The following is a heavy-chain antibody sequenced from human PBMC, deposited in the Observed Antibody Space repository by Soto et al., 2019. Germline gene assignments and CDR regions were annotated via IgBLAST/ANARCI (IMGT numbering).Heavy chain of an antibody. Sequence: EVQLLESGGGVVQPGGSLRLSCEASKFSFDSYAMSWIRQAPGKGLEWVLVISGIGDTTYYAASVKGRFTISRDNSKNTLYLQMNSLRAEDTAVYYCAKDAYSNNWYGGNWFDRWGQGTLVTVSS. D-gene: IGHD6-13*01. CDR2: ISGIGDTT. J-gene: IGHJ5*02. V-gene: IGHV3-23*01. CDR3: AKDAYSNNWYGGNWFDR. CDR1: KFSFDSYA.